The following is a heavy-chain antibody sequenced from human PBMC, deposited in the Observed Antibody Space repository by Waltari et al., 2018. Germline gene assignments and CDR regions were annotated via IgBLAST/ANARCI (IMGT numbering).Heavy chain of an antibody. CDR2: IATTSIFE. CDR3: ARDAWNYMDV. V-gene: IGHV3-21*06. J-gene: IGHJ6*03. CDR1: GFTFSDFS. Sequence: EVQLVESGGGLVKPGGSLRLSCTASGFTFSDFSMNWVRQPPGKGLEWVSSIATTSIFEFYADSVIGRFTISRDNAKNSLYLQLNSLRDEDTAVYYCARDAWNYMDVWGEGTTVTVSS. D-gene: IGHD1-1*01.